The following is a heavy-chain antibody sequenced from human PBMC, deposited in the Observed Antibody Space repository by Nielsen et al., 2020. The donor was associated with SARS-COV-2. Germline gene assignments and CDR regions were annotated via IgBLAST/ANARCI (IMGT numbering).Heavy chain of an antibody. V-gene: IGHV2-26*01. CDR2: IFSNDEK. Sequence: RQAPGKALEWLAHIFSNDEKSYSTSLKSRLTISKDTSKSQVVLTMTNMDPLDTGTYYWARVHLELRLFFYYYYMDVWGKGTTVTVSS. J-gene: IGHJ6*03. D-gene: IGHD1-7*01. CDR3: ARVHLELRLFFYYYYMDV.